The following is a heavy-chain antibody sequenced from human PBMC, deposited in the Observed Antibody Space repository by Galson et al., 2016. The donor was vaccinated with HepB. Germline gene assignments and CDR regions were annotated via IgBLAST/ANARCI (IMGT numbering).Heavy chain of an antibody. CDR2: INRDESST. J-gene: IGHJ6*02. CDR3: ARDPSYYSGMDV. V-gene: IGHV3-74*01. CDR1: GFTFSSYA. Sequence: SLRLSCAASGFTFSSYAMNWVRQAPGKGLVWVSRINRDESSTSYADYVTGRFTISRDNAKNTLYLQMNSLRAEDTAVYYCARDPSYYSGMDVWGQGTTVTVSS.